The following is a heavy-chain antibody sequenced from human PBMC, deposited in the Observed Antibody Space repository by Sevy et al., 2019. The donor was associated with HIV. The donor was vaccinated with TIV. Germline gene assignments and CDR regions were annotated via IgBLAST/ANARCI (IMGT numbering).Heavy chain of an antibody. CDR2: ISWNSRNV. D-gene: IGHD2-21*01. J-gene: IGHJ6*02. CDR3: AKDINRGCDGINCYPYYYYFYGLDV. V-gene: IGHV3-9*01. Sequence: GGSPRLSCAASGFPFNDHALHWVRQVPGKGLEWVSGISWNSRNVGYADSVKGRFTISRDNANHFLYLEMNSLRPEDTAFYYCAKDINRGCDGINCYPYYYYFYGLDVWGQGTTVTVSS. CDR1: GFPFNDHA.